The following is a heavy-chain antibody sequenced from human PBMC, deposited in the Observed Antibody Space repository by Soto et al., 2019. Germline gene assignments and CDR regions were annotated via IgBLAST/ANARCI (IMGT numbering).Heavy chain of an antibody. CDR2: ISNSGNSI. J-gene: IGHJ3*01. D-gene: IGHD1-1*01. Sequence: EVQVVESGGGLVQPGGSLRLSCAASGFTFSSHEMNWVRQAPGMGLEWVSYISNSGNSIYYVDSVKGRFTISRDNAKNSLYLQMTSLRAEYTAVYYCARHLNGIRAAFDLWGQGTMVTVSS. V-gene: IGHV3-48*03. CDR1: GFTFSSHE. CDR3: ARHLNGIRAAFDL.